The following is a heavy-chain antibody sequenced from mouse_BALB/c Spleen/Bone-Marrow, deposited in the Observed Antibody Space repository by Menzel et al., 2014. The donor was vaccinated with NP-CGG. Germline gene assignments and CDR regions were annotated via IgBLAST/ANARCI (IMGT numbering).Heavy chain of an antibody. J-gene: IGHJ3*01. D-gene: IGHD2-2*01. V-gene: IGHV4-1*02. CDR2: ITPDSSTI. CDR1: GFDFSRYW. CDR3: ARHPSLWLRRGFAY. Sequence: DVKLVESGGGLVQPGGSLKLSCEASGFDFSRYWMTWVRQAPGKGLEWIGEITPDSSTINYTPSLKDKFIISRDNAKNTLSLQMSKVRPEDTALYYCARHPSLWLRRGFAYWGQGTLVTVSA.